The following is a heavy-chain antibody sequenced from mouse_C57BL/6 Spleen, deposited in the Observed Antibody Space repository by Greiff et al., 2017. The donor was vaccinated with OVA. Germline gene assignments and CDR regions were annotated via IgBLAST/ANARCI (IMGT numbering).Heavy chain of an antibody. V-gene: IGHV14-2*01. CDR1: GFHIKDYY. CDR3: ARRGDWYFDV. Sequence: EVMLVESGAELVKPGASVKLSCTASGFHIKDYYMHWVKQRTEQGLEWIGRIDPEDGETKYAPKFQGKATITADPSSNTAYLQLSSLTSEDTAVYYCARRGDWYFDVWGTGTTVTVSS. J-gene: IGHJ1*03. CDR2: IDPEDGET.